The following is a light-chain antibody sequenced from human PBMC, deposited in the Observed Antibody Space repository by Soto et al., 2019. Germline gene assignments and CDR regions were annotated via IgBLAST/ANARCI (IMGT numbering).Light chain of an antibody. V-gene: IGKV1-12*01. CDR3: QQSYTTPIT. CDR1: QDISSW. J-gene: IGKJ5*01. CDR2: AAS. Sequence: DIQVTQSPSFVSASVGDRVTITCRASQDISSWLVWYQQKPGKAPNLLVYAASSLQRGVPSRFTGSGSGTDFTLTISSPQPEDVATYFCQQSYTTPITFGQGTRLEIK.